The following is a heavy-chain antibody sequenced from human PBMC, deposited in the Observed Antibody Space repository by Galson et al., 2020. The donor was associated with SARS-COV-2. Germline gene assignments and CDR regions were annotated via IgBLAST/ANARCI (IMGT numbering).Heavy chain of an antibody. V-gene: IGHV3-66*02. Sequence: GGTLRFSCAASGFTVSRNYMSWVRQAPGKGLEWVSVIYSGGSTYSADYVKGRFTLSRDNSKNTLYLQMNSLRAEDTAVYYCASASDSSGRKDVFDIWGQGTIVTVSS. CDR1: GFTVSRNY. CDR3: ASASDSSGRKDVFDI. D-gene: IGHD6-19*01. J-gene: IGHJ3*02. CDR2: IYSGGST.